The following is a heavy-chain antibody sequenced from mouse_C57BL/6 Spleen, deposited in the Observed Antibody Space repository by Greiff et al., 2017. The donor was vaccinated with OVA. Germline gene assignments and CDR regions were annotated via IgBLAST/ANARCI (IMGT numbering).Heavy chain of an antibody. V-gene: IGHV5-16*01. CDR1: GFTFSYYY. J-gene: IGHJ3*01. D-gene: IGHD2-4*01. CDR3: AREGINAFAY. CDR2: INYDGSST. Sequence: EVLLVESEGGLVQPGSSMKLSCTSSGFTFSYYYMAWVRQVPEKGLELVANINYDGSSTYYLDSLKSRFIISRDNAKNILYLQMSSLKSEDTATYYCAREGINAFAYWGQGTLVTVSA.